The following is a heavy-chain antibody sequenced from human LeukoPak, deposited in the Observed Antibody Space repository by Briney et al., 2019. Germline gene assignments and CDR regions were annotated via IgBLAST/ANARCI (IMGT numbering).Heavy chain of an antibody. CDR2: ISGDGGGT. J-gene: IGHJ4*02. CDR3: VKGDSGDYAGLSSDY. V-gene: IGHV3-43*02. D-gene: IGHD4-17*01. Sequence: GGSLRLSCAASGFTFDDYAMHWVRQTPGKGLEWVSLISGDGGGTHYADSVKGRFTISRDNSKNSLYLQMNSLRTEDTALHYCVKGDSGDYAGLSSDYWGQGTLVTVSS. CDR1: GFTFDDYA.